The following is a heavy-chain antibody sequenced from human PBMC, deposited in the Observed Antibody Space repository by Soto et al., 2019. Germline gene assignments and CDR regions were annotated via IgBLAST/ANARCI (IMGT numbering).Heavy chain of an antibody. J-gene: IGHJ4*02. Sequence: ASVKVSCKASGYSFISYVMHWVRQAPGQRPEWMGWINAGNGNTKCSQKFQGRVTITRDTSASTAYMELSSLRSEDTAEYYCASGYCSGWSFDYWGQGTLVTVSS. D-gene: IGHD6-19*01. CDR2: INAGNGNT. CDR3: ASGYCSGWSFDY. V-gene: IGHV1-3*01. CDR1: GYSFISYV.